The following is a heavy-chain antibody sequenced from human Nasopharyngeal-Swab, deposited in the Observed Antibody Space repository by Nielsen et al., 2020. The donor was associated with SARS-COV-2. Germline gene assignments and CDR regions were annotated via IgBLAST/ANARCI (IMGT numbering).Heavy chain of an antibody. CDR3: TRCGGSCYAGRDY. Sequence: GESLKISCAASGFTFSDSAVHWVRQASGKGLEWVGRVRSKANNYATAYAASVKGRFTISRDDSKNTAYLQMHSLKTEDTAVYYCTRCGGSCYAGRDYWGQGTLVTVSS. CDR1: GFTFSDSA. J-gene: IGHJ4*02. CDR2: VRSKANNYAT. D-gene: IGHD2-15*01. V-gene: IGHV3-73*01.